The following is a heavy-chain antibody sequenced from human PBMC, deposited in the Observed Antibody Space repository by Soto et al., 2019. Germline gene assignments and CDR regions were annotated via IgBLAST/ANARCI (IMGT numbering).Heavy chain of an antibody. V-gene: IGHV3-33*01. Sequence: GGSLSLSCAASGFAFGSYGLHWGRQAPGKGLEWVAVIWYDGSNKYCADSVKGRLTISRDNSKNTLYLQMISLRAEHTAVSYCGREHDYYYYGMDVWGQGTTVTVSS. CDR2: IWYDGSNK. J-gene: IGHJ6*02. CDR1: GFAFGSYG. CDR3: GREHDYYYYGMDV.